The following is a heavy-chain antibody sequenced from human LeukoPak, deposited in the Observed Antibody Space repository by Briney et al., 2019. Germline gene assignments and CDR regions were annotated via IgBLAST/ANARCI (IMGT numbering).Heavy chain of an antibody. Sequence: GGSLRLSCAASGFTFSSYAMHWVRQAPGKGLEYVSAISSNGGSTYYANSVKGRFTISRDNSKNTLYLQMGSLRAEDMAVYYCARDPYDSTAYGAFDIWGQGTMVTVSS. D-gene: IGHD3-22*01. J-gene: IGHJ3*02. CDR1: GFTFSSYA. CDR2: ISSNGGST. CDR3: ARDPYDSTAYGAFDI. V-gene: IGHV3-64*01.